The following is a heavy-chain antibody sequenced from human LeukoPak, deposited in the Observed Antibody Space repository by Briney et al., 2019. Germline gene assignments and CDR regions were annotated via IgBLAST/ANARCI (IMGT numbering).Heavy chain of an antibody. V-gene: IGHV3-7*01. CDR2: INQDGSEK. J-gene: IGHJ4*02. Sequence: GGSLRLSCGASGFTFSTYWMSWLRQAPGKGLEWVANINQDGSEKYYVDSVKGRFTISRDNAKNSLYLHMNSLRAEDTGTYYCARDRVWTVLYWGQGILVTVSS. CDR3: ARDRVWTVLY. D-gene: IGHD2-8*01. CDR1: GFTFSTYW.